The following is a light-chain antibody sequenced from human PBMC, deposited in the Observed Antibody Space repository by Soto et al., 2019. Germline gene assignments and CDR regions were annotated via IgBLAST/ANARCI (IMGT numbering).Light chain of an antibody. Sequence: DIQMTQSPSTLPGSVVDRVTITCRASQTISSWLAWYQQKPGKAPKLLIYKASTLKSGVPSRFSGSGSGTEFTLTISSLQPDDFATYYCQHYNSYSEAFGQGTKVDIK. V-gene: IGKV1-5*03. J-gene: IGKJ1*01. CDR2: KAS. CDR3: QHYNSYSEA. CDR1: QTISSW.